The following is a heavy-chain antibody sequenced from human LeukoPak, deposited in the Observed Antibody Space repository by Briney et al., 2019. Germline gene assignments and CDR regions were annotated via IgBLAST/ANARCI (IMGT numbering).Heavy chain of an antibody. CDR3: ARAYRTPYYGSGSYYGEYFDY. D-gene: IGHD3-10*01. V-gene: IGHV3-21*01. CDR2: ISSSSSYI. J-gene: IGHJ4*02. CDR1: GFTFSSYS. Sequence: GGSLRLSCAASGFTFSSYSMNWVRQAPGKGLEWVSSISSSSSYIYYADSVKGRFTISRDNAKNSLYLQMNSLRAEDTAVYYCARAYRTPYYGSGSYYGEYFDYWGQGTLVTVSS.